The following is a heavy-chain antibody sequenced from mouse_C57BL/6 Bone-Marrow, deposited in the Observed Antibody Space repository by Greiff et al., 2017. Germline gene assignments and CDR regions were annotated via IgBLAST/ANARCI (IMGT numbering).Heavy chain of an antibody. D-gene: IGHD2-2*01. Sequence: EVQLQQSGPELVKPGASVKISCKASGYTLTDYYMNWVKQSHGKSLEWIGDINPNNGGTRYNQKFKGKATLTVDKSSSTAYMELRSLTSEDSAVYYCERGGYGYDGDYWGQGTTLTVSS. CDR3: ERGGYGYDGDY. J-gene: IGHJ2*01. V-gene: IGHV1-26*01. CDR1: GYTLTDYY. CDR2: INPNNGGT.